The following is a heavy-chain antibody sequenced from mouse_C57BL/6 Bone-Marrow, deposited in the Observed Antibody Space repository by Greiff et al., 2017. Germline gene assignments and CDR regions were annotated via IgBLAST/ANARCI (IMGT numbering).Heavy chain of an antibody. D-gene: IGHD2-12*01. CDR3: VSFTTPYAMDY. CDR1: GFSFNTYA. Sequence: EVQGVESGGGLVQPKGSLKLSCAASGFSFNTYAMNWVRQAPGKGLEWVARIRSKSNNYATYYADSVKDRFTISRDDSESMLYLQMNNLKTEDTAMYYCVSFTTPYAMDYWGQGTSVTVSS. J-gene: IGHJ4*01. CDR2: IRSKSNNYAT. V-gene: IGHV10-1*01.